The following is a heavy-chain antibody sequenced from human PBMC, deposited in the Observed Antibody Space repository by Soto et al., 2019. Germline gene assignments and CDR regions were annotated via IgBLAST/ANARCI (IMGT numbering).Heavy chain of an antibody. J-gene: IGHJ6*02. D-gene: IGHD2-2*01. CDR1: GYTFTSYY. CDR2: INPSGGST. V-gene: IGHV1-46*01. CDR3: ARDSDIVLVPAAMPHYYYGMDV. Sequence: ASVKVSCKASGYTFTSYYMHWVRQAPGQGLEWMGIINPSGGSTSYAQKFQGRVTMTRDTSTSTVYMELSSLRSEDTAVYYCARDSDIVLVPAAMPHYYYGMDVWGQGTTVTVSS.